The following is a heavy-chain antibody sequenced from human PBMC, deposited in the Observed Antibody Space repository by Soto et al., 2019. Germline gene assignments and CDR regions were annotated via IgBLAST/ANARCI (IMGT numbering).Heavy chain of an antibody. CDR3: ARDRAAAANDAFDI. CDR2: ISGSGGST. J-gene: IGHJ3*02. D-gene: IGHD6-13*01. Sequence: GVSLRLSCAASGFNFSSYAMSWVRQDTGKGLEWVSAISGSGGSTYYADSVKGRFTISRDNAKNSLYLQMNSLRAEDTAVYYCARDRAAAANDAFDIWGQGTMVTGSS. CDR1: GFNFSSYA. V-gene: IGHV3-23*01.